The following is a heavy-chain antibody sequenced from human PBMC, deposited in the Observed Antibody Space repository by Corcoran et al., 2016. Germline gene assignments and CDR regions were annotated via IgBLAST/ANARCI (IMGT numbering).Heavy chain of an antibody. J-gene: IGHJ5*02. D-gene: IGHD2-2*01. CDR2: INPNSGGT. CDR3: ARARYCSSTSCYGGWFDP. V-gene: IGHV1-2*02. Sequence: QVQLVQSGAEVKKPGASVKVSCEASGDTFTGAYMNWVRQAPGQGLEWMGWINPNSGGTNSAQKCQGRVTMTRDTSISTAYMELSKLRSDDTAVYYCARARYCSSTSCYGGWFDPWGQGTLVTVSS. CDR1: GDTFTGAY.